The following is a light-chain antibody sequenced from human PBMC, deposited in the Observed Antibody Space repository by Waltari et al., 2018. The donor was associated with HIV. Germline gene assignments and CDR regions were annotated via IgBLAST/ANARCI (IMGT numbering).Light chain of an antibody. CDR1: SRDVARYDR. V-gene: IGLV2-18*02. J-gene: IGLJ3*02. CDR2: EVV. CDR3: SSFTTSSTWV. Sequence: QSALPQPPSVSGSPGQSVTIYCTGTSRDVARYDRVSWYQQPPGTGPKPLIYEVVNRPSGVPGRFSGSKSGNTASLTIFGLQSEDEADYYCSSFTTSSTWVFGGGTKLTV.